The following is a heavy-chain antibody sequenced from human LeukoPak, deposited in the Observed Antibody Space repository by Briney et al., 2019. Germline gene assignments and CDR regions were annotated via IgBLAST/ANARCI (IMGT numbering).Heavy chain of an antibody. V-gene: IGHV4-39*07. D-gene: IGHD2-15*01. CDR2: LYYSGST. Sequence: PSETLSLTCSVSGGSISSSSYYWGWIRQPPGKGLEWIGSLYYSGSTYYNPSLKSRVTIPVDTSKNQFSLKLNSVTAADTAIYYCATRGYCSGGRCPTYNWFDPWGQGTLVTVSS. CDR3: ATRGYCSGGRCPTYNWFDP. CDR1: GGSISSSSYY. J-gene: IGHJ5*02.